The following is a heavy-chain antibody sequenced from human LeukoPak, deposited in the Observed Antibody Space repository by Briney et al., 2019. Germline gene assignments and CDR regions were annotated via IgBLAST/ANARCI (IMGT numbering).Heavy chain of an antibody. D-gene: IGHD2-2*02. V-gene: IGHV4-30-4*08. CDR2: IYYSGST. J-gene: IGHJ6*03. CDR1: GFTFSSYS. Sequence: LRLSCAASGFTFSSYSMNWIRQPPGKGLEWIGYIYYSGSTYYNPSLKSRVTISVDTSKNQFSLKLSSVTAADTAVYYCARAPLGYCSSTSCYKYYMDVWGKGTTVTVSS. CDR3: ARAPLGYCSSTSCYKYYMDV.